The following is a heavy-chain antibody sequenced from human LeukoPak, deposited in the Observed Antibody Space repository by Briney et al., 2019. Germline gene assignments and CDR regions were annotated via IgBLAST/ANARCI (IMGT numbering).Heavy chain of an antibody. J-gene: IGHJ4*02. CDR2: IKEDGSKK. CDR1: GFTFSSYW. V-gene: IGHV3-7*01. CDR3: ARGSDTGTSRFDY. D-gene: IGHD7-27*01. Sequence: GGSLRLSCAASGFTFSSYWMSWVRQAPGKGLEWVANIKEDGSKKNYVDSVKGRFTISRDNARNSLYLQMSSLRADDTAVYYCARGSDTGTSRFDYWGQGTLVTVSS.